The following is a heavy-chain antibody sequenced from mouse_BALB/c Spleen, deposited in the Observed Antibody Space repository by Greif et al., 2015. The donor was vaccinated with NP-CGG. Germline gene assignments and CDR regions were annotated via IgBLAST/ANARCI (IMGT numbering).Heavy chain of an antibody. D-gene: IGHD2-1*01. CDR3: ARWELRGFDY. CDR1: GYTFTSYW. J-gene: IGHJ2*01. Sequence: QVQLKQSGAELVKPGAPVKLSCKASGYTFTSYWMNWVKQRPGRGLEWIGRIDPSDSETHYNQKFKDKATLTVDKSSSTAYIQLSSLTSEDSAVYYCARWELRGFDYWGQGTTLTVSS. V-gene: IGHV1-69*02. CDR2: IDPSDSET.